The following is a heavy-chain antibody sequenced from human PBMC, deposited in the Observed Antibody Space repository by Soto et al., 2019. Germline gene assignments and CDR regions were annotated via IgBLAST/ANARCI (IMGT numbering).Heavy chain of an antibody. D-gene: IGHD3-3*01. V-gene: IGHV3-30*18. CDR3: AKALYDFWSGFSYGLDV. J-gene: IGHJ6*02. Sequence: PGGSLRLSCAASGFTFSSYGMHWVRQAPGKVLEWVAVISYDGSNKYYADSVKGRFTISRDNSKNTVYLQMNSLGAEDTARYYCAKALYDFWSGFSYGLDVWGQGTTVTVSS. CDR1: GFTFSSYG. CDR2: ISYDGSNK.